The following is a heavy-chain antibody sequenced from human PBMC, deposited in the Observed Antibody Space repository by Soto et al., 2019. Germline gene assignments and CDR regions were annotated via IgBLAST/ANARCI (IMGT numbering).Heavy chain of an antibody. CDR2: IFYSGTT. D-gene: IGHD5-18*01. V-gene: IGHV4-39*01. J-gene: IGHJ6*02. Sequence: LRWSVAGGSSGSIGDHWGWISQPPGKGLEWIGSIFYSGTTYYNPSLKSRVTISVDTSKSQFSLSLTSVSATDTAMYYCVRQGYGPLHGLVDVSGPGTTVT. CDR3: VRQGYGPLHGLVDV. CDR1: GGSSGSIGDH.